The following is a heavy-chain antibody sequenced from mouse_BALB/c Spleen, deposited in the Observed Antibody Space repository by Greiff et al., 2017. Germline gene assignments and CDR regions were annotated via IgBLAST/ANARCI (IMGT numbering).Heavy chain of an antibody. CDR3: ARSDYGWFAY. CDR2: INPSTGYT. V-gene: IGHV1-7*01. CDR1: GYTFTSYW. D-gene: IGHD2-4*01. J-gene: IGHJ3*01. Sequence: QVQLQQSGADLAKPGASVKMSCKASGYTFTSYWMHWVKQRPGQGLEWIGYINPSTGYTEYNQKFKDKATLTADKSSSTAYMQLSSLTSEDSAVYYCARSDYGWFAYWGQGTLVTVSA.